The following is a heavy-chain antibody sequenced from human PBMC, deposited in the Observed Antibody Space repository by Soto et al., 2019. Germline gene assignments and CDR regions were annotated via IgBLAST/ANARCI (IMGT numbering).Heavy chain of an antibody. CDR1: GGTFSSYA. CDR3: ASRRGYSGYASAFDI. D-gene: IGHD5-12*01. CDR2: IIPIFGTA. J-gene: IGHJ3*02. Sequence: GASVKVSCKASGGTFSSYAISWVRQAPGQGLEWMGGIIPIFGTANYAQKFQGRVTITADESTSTAYMELSSLRSEDTAVYYCASRRGYSGYASAFDIWGQGTMVTVSS. V-gene: IGHV1-69*13.